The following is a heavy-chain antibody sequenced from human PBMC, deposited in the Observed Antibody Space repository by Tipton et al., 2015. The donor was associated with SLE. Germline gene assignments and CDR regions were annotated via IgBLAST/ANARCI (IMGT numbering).Heavy chain of an antibody. J-gene: IGHJ1*01. V-gene: IGHV4-59*01. D-gene: IGHD3-3*01. CDR2: ISYSGST. CDR3: ASSYYDFWSGYQEYFQH. Sequence: TLSLTCTVSGGSISSYYWSWIRQPPGKGLEWIGYISYSGSTNYNPSLKSRVTISVDTSKNQFSLKLSSVTAADTAVYYCASSYYDFWSGYQEYFQHWGQGTLVTVSS. CDR1: GGSISSYY.